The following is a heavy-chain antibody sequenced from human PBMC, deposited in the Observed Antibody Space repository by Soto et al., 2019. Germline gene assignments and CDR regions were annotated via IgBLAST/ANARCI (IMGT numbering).Heavy chain of an antibody. Sequence: GSLRLSCAASGFTVSSNYMSWVRQAPGKGLEWVSVIYSGGSTYYADSVKGRFTISRDNSKNTLYLQMNSLRAEDTAVYYCARGYSSSWLLDYWGQGTLVTVSS. D-gene: IGHD6-13*01. CDR3: ARGYSSSWLLDY. CDR1: GFTVSSNY. J-gene: IGHJ4*02. CDR2: IYSGGST. V-gene: IGHV3-53*01.